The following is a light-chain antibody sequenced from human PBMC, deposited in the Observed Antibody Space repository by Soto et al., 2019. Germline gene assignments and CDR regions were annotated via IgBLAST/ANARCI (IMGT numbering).Light chain of an antibody. Sequence: TQSPATLSVSPGERAILSCRASQTVATNLAWYQQKPGQAPRLLIYGASTRDTGITDRFSSSGSGTEFTLTISSLQSEDFAIYYCQQYNTWTTFGQGTKVDI. V-gene: IGKV3-15*01. J-gene: IGKJ1*01. CDR3: QQYNTWTT. CDR2: GAS. CDR1: QTVATN.